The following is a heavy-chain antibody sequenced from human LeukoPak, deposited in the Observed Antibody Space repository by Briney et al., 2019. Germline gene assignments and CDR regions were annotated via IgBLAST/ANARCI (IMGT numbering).Heavy chain of an antibody. J-gene: IGHJ4*02. CDR3: GSSSTTCCDY. D-gene: IGHD2-2*01. Sequence: GGSQRLSCVAPGISFSSNWMHWVRKAPGKGLVWVSRINSDGSITNYADSVKGRFTISRDNAKNTLYLQMNSLRADDTAVYYCGSSSTTCCDYWGQGAPVTVSS. V-gene: IGHV3-74*01. CDR1: GISFSSNW. CDR2: INSDGSIT.